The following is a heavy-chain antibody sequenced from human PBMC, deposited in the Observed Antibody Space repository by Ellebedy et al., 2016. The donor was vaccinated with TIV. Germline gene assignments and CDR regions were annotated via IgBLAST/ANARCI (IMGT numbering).Heavy chain of an antibody. CDR1: GYTFTSYD. D-gene: IGHD6-19*01. J-gene: IGHJ4*02. CDR2: MNPNSGNT. V-gene: IGHV1-8*01. Sequence: ASVKVSXXASGYTFTSYDINWVRQATGQGLEWMGWMNPNSGNTGYAQKFQGRVTMTRNTSISTAYMELSSLRSEDTAVYYCARGGYSSGWYIFWGQGTLVTVSS. CDR3: ARGGYSSGWYIF.